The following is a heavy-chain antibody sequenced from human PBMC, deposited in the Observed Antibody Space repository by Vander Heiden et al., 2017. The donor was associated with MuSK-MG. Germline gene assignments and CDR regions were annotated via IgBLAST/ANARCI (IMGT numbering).Heavy chain of an antibody. D-gene: IGHD5-12*01. CDR2: ISYSVST. CDR3: ERLDYLGAFDI. Sequence: QLQLQESGPGLVKPSETLSLTCTVSGGSISSSSYYWGWIRQPPGKGLEWIGSISYSVSTYYNPSLKSRVTISVDTSKSQFSLKLTSVTAADTAVDDCERLDYLGAFDIWGQGTRGTVSS. J-gene: IGHJ3*02. CDR1: GGSISSSSYY. V-gene: IGHV4-39*07.